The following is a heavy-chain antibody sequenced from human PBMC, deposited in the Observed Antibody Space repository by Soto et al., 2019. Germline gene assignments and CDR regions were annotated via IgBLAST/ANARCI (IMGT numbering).Heavy chain of an antibody. V-gene: IGHV1-3*01. J-gene: IGHJ4*02. CDR3: ARGTEDGDFEYYFDY. Sequence: QVQLVQSGAEVKKPGASVKVSCKASGYTFTSYAMHWVRQAPGQRLEWMGWTNAGNGNTKYSQKFQGRVTITRDTSXITAYMELSSLRSEDTAVYYCARGTEDGDFEYYFDYWGQGTLVTVSS. CDR1: GYTFTSYA. CDR2: TNAGNGNT. D-gene: IGHD4-17*01.